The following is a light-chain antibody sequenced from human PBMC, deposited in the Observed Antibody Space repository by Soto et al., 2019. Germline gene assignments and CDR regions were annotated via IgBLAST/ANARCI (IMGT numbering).Light chain of an antibody. CDR3: QQFGSSPFT. CDR1: QSVSSNY. J-gene: IGKJ2*01. CDR2: GAS. V-gene: IGKV3-20*01. Sequence: EIVLTQSPGTLSLSPGERATLSCRASQSVSSNYLAWYQQKPGQAPRLLIYGASSRATGIPDRFSGSGSGTGFTLTISRLEPEDCAVYYCQQFGSSPFTFGQGTKLAIK.